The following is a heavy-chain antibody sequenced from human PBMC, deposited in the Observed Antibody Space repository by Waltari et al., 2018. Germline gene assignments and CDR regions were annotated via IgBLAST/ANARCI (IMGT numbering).Heavy chain of an antibody. CDR2: VSLSGAN. J-gene: IGHJ3*01. Sequence: QLQLQESGPSLVRPSETLSLICRVSVVSITSNRHYWAWIRQSPGQGLEWVGTVSLSGANIRSPPRKIRVSVSRDTSKNQVSLILCSVTAADRAFYYCATYIGASVGTAAFDVWGQGTMVTVSS. CDR1: VVSITSNRHY. D-gene: IGHD5-12*01. V-gene: IGHV4-39*01. CDR3: ATYIGASVGTAAFDV.